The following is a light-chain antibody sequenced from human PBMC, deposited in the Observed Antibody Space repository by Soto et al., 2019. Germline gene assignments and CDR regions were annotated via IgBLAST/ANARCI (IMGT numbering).Light chain of an antibody. CDR1: RSDVGSYDV. V-gene: IGLV2-23*02. CDR3: SSYAGRGVGV. CDR2: EVA. Sequence: QSALTQPASVSGSPGQSITISCTGTRSDVGSYDVVSWYQQHPGEAPKLLIYEVAERPSGVSIRFSGSKSDYTASLTISGLQVEDEADYYCSSYAGRGVGVFGGGTKVTVL. J-gene: IGLJ2*01.